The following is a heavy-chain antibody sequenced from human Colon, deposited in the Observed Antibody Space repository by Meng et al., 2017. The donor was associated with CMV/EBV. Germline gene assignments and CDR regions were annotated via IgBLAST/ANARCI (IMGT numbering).Heavy chain of an antibody. Sequence: GESLKISCAASGFTFSNHWMHWVRQAPGKGLVWVSRTNSDGSKTTYADSVKGRFTISRDNAKNTLYLQMNSLRAEDTAVYYCASSGGDYGLDYYYGMDVWGQGTTVTVSS. D-gene: IGHD4-17*01. CDR1: GFTFSNHW. J-gene: IGHJ6*02. CDR2: TNSDGSKT. CDR3: ASSGGDYGLDYYYGMDV. V-gene: IGHV3-74*01.